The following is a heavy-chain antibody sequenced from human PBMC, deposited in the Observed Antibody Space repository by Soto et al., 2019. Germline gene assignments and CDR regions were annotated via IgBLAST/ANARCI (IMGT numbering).Heavy chain of an antibody. J-gene: IGHJ4*02. CDR1: GDSIKTHY. CDR3: ASGWMAAFDN. D-gene: IGHD2-2*03. CDR2: IYYSGST. Sequence: PSETLSLTCNVSGDSIKTHYCIWIRQPPGKGLEWIGYIYYSGSTLYNPSLKRRVTISVDTAKNQFSLRLNSLTAADTAVYYCASGWMAAFDNWGQGTLVTVSS. V-gene: IGHV4-59*11.